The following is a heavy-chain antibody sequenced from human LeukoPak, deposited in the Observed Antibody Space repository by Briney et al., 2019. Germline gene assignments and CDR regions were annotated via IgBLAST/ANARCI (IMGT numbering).Heavy chain of an antibody. J-gene: IGHJ4*02. CDR1: GGSFSGYY. Sequence: MSSETLSLTCAVYGGSFSGYYWSWIRQPPGKGLEWIGEINHSGSTNYSPSLKSRVTISVDTSKNQFSLKLSSVTAADTAVYYCARLGSGRNYYWGQGTLVTVSS. CDR3: ARLGSGRNYY. D-gene: IGHD5-12*01. CDR2: INHSGST. V-gene: IGHV4-34*01.